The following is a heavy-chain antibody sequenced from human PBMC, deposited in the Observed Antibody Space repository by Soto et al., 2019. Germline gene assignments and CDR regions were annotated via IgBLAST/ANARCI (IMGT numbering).Heavy chain of an antibody. CDR1: GGTFSSYA. D-gene: IGHD6-13*01. Sequence: SVKVSCKASGGTFSSYAISWVRQAPGQGLEWMGGIIPIFGTANYAQKFQGRVTITADESTSTAYMELSSLRSEDTAVYYCASEAAAGKYYFDYWGQGTLVPVSS. J-gene: IGHJ4*02. CDR2: IIPIFGTA. V-gene: IGHV1-69*13. CDR3: ASEAAAGKYYFDY.